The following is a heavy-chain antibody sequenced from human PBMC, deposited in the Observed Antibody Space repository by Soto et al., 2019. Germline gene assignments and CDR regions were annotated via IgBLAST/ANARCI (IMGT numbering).Heavy chain of an antibody. Sequence: QVQLVESGGGVVQPGRSLRLSCAASGFTFSSYGMHWVRQAPGKGLEWVAVISYDGSNKYYADSVKGRFTISRDNSKNTLYLQMNSLRAEDTAVYYCAKDPTWGQGTLVTVSS. J-gene: IGHJ5*02. CDR1: GFTFSSYG. V-gene: IGHV3-30*18. CDR2: ISYDGSNK. CDR3: AKDPT.